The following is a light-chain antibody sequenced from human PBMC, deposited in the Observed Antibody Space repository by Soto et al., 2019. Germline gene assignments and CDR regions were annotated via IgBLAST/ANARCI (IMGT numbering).Light chain of an antibody. CDR3: QLHGRPVGT. J-gene: IGKJ1*01. Sequence: ESTTLSSRASKSFSHSYLAWYQQKPGQAPRLLIYGASSRATGIPDRFSGSGSGADCTRTIVWRVPDDLAVYYLQLHGRPVGTFGRGTKVDIK. CDR1: KSFSHSY. V-gene: IGKV3-20*01. CDR2: GAS.